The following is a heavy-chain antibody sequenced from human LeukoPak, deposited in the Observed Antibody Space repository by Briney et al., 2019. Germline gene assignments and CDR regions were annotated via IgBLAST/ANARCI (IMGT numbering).Heavy chain of an antibody. CDR1: GFTFTSYW. D-gene: IGHD3-3*01. V-gene: IGHV3-7*01. J-gene: IGHJ4*02. CDR2: IKQDGSEK. CDR3: ETNGGTLRFLASFYYFDY. Sequence: VGALRVSCAASGFTFTSYWMSCVREAPGKGGEWVAKIKQDGSEKYYVDSVKDRFTISRENATNSLYLQMNSLRAEDTDVYYCETNGGTLRFLASFYYFDYWGQGTLVTVSS.